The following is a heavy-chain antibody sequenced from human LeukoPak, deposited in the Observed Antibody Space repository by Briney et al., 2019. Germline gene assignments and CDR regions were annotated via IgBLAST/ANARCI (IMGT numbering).Heavy chain of an antibody. CDR2: MYYTGSA. CDR1: GASINSHY. V-gene: IGHV4-59*11. CDR3: ARGQGTVTTH. Sequence: SETLSLTCTVSGASINSHYWSWMRQPPGKGLELIGYMYYTGSANYNPSLMSRVTISLDTSKNHFSLNLSSVTAADTAVYYCARGQGTVTTHWGQGTLVTVSS. D-gene: IGHD4-11*01. J-gene: IGHJ4*02.